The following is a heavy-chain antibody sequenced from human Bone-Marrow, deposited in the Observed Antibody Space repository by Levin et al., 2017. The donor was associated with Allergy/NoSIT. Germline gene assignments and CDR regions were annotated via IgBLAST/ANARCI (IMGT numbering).Heavy chain of an antibody. CDR3: AKDMYTWNDELGGYYYYYGMDV. CDR1: GFTFDDYA. V-gene: IGHV3-9*01. CDR2: ITWNSDVI. J-gene: IGHJ6*02. D-gene: IGHD1-20*01. Sequence: GGSLRLSCAASGFTFDDYAIHWVRQAPGKGLEWVSGITWNSDVIGYADSVRGRFIISRDNSKNSLYLEMNSLRREDTALYFCAKDMYTWNDELGGYYYYYGMDVWGQGTTVTVSS.